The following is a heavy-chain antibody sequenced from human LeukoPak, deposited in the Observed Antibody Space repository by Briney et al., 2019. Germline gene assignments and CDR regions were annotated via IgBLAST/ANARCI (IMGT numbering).Heavy chain of an antibody. CDR2: ISSGSGYI. V-gene: IGHV3-21*01. CDR1: ALTFSTYS. D-gene: IGHD4-17*01. J-gene: IGHJ4*02. CDR3: ARDLGGDYRFDY. Sequence: GGSLRLSCAASALTFSTYSMNWVRQAQGEGLEWVSSISSGSGYIFYADSVKGRFTISRDNAKNSLYLQMNSLRAEDTAVYYCARDLGGDYRFDYWGQGTLVTVSS.